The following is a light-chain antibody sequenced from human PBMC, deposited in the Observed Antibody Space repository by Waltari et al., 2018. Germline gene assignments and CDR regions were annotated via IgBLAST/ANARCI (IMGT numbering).Light chain of an antibody. Sequence: QSALTQPASVSGSPGQSLAVSCTGSSSDVGTYNLVSWYQQHPGKAPKLIIYDATKRPSGVSNRFSGSKSGNMASLTISGLQAEDEAEYYCCSFAGRSTWVFGTGTKVTVL. CDR2: DAT. V-gene: IGLV2-23*01. CDR1: SSDVGTYNL. J-gene: IGLJ1*01. CDR3: CSFAGRSTWV.